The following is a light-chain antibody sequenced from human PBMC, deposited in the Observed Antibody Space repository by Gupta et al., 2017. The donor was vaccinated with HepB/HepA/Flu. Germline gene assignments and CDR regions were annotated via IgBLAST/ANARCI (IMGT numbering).Light chain of an antibody. Sequence: DIQMTQSPSSLSASVGDRVTITCRASQGIKTDLAWFQQKPGKAPKYLIYAASSVKSGVPSKFSGSGSGTDFTLTISNLQPEDFANYYCQQDNNYPWTFGQGTKVEVK. CDR1: QGIKTD. CDR3: QQDNNYPWT. CDR2: AAS. J-gene: IGKJ1*01. V-gene: IGKV1-16*02.